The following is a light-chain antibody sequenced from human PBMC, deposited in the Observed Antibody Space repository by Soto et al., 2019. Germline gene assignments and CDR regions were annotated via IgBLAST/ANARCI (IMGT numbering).Light chain of an antibody. CDR3: QQYDTSPSYT. J-gene: IGKJ2*01. CDR1: QSIANTY. CDR2: GAS. Sequence: EIVLTQSPGTLSLSPGERATLSCRASQSIANTYLAWYQQKPGQAPRLLIYGASSRATGIPDRFSGSGSGTDFTLTISKLEPEDFAVYYCQQYDTSPSYTFGQGTKLEI. V-gene: IGKV3-20*01.